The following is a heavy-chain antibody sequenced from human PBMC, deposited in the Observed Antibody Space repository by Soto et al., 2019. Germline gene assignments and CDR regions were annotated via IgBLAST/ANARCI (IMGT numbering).Heavy chain of an antibody. CDR1: GFTFSSYA. CDR3: AKDYDFWSGYRYGMDV. J-gene: IGHJ6*02. CDR2: ISGSGVST. Sequence: PGGSLRLSCAASGFTFSSYAMSWVRQAPGKGLEWVSAISGSGVSTYYADSVKGRFTISRDNSKNTLYLQMNSLRAEDTAVYYCAKDYDFWSGYRYGMDVWGQGTTVTVS. V-gene: IGHV3-23*01. D-gene: IGHD3-3*01.